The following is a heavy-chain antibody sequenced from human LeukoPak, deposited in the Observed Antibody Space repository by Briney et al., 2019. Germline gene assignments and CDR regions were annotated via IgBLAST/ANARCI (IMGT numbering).Heavy chain of an antibody. V-gene: IGHV3-23*01. CDR2: ISGSGGST. D-gene: IGHD1-26*01. CDR1: GFTFSSYA. Sequence: GGSLRLSCAASGFTFSSYAMSWIRQAPGKGLEWVSAISGSGGSTHYADSVKGRFTISRDNSKNTLYLQMNSLRAEDTAVYYCVKDHMGGSRTVTIDYWGQGALVTVSS. CDR3: VKDHMGGSRTVTIDY. J-gene: IGHJ4*02.